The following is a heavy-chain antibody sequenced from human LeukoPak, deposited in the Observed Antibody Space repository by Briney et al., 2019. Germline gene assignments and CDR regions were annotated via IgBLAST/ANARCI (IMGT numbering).Heavy chain of an antibody. D-gene: IGHD3-9*01. CDR2: IYPGDSDT. CDR3: ARPITGWTTGLAFDI. J-gene: IGHJ3*02. V-gene: IGHV5-51*03. Sequence: GESLKISCTGSGYSFTSYWIGSVRQMPGKGLEWMGIIYPGDSDTRYSPSFQGQVTISADKSISTAYLQWSSLKASDTAMYYCARPITGWTTGLAFDIWGQGTMVTVSS. CDR1: GYSFTSYW.